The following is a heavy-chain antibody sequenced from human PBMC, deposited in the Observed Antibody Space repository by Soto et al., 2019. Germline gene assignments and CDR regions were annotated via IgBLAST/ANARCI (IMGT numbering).Heavy chain of an antibody. CDR1: GFTLDIYA. J-gene: IGHJ4*02. CDR3: AKDAPGDGWLSDY. CDR2: IEGGGGT. V-gene: IGHV3-23*01. Sequence: GGSLRLSCAASGFTLDIYAMSWVRQAPGKGLEWVSTIEGGGGTSYADFVMGRCSISRDSSKNTLYLQMNGLRAEDAAIYYCAKDAPGDGWLSDYWGLGTLVTVSS. D-gene: IGHD2-21*01.